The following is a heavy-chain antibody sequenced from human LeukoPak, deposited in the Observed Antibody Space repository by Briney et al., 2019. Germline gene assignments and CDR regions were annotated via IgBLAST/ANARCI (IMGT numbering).Heavy chain of an antibody. CDR1: GYTFTGYY. CDR2: INPNSGDT. D-gene: IGHD4-17*01. Sequence: GASVKVSCKASGYTFTGYYMHWVRQAPGQGLKWMGWINPNSGDTNYAQKFQGRVTMTRDTSISTAYMELSRLRSDDAAVYYCARDPGGVTTKTNWFDPWGQGTLVTVSS. J-gene: IGHJ5*02. CDR3: ARDPGGVTTKTNWFDP. V-gene: IGHV1-2*02.